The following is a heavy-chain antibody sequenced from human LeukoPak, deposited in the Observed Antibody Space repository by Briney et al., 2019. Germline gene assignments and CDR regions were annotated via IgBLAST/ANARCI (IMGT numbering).Heavy chain of an antibody. V-gene: IGHV3-30*18. CDR3: AKGGSSAGGVDY. Sequence: GGSLRLSCAASGFTFSSYGMHWVRQAPGKGLEWVAVISYDGSNKYYADSVKGRFTISRDNSKNTLYLQMNSLRAEDTAVYYCAKGGSSAGGVDYWGQGTPVTVSS. CDR1: GFTFSSYG. J-gene: IGHJ4*02. CDR2: ISYDGSNK. D-gene: IGHD6-6*01.